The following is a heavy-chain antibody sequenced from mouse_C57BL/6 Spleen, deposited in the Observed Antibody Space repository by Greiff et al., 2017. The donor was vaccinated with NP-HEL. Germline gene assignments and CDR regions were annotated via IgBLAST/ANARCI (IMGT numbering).Heavy chain of an antibody. J-gene: IGHJ4*01. Sequence: EVQLQQSGPELVKPGASVKMSCKASGYTFTDYNMHWVKQSHGKSLEWIGYINPNNGGTSYNQKFKGKATLTVNKSSSTAYMELRSLTSEDSAVYSCARRGLRLQGYYAMDYWGQGTAVTVSS. CDR2: INPNNGGT. V-gene: IGHV1-22*01. D-gene: IGHD3-2*02. CDR1: GYTFTDYN. CDR3: ARRGLRLQGYYAMDY.